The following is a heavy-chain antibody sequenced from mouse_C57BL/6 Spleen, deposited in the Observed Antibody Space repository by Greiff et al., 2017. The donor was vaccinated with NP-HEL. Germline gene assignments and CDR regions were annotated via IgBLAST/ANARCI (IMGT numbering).Heavy chain of an antibody. CDR2: INPGSGGT. CDR3: AREGYYYGSPDY. V-gene: IGHV1-54*01. Sequence: VQLVESGAELVRPGTSVKVSCKASGYAFTNYLIEWVKQRPGQGLEWIGVINPGSGGTNYNEKFKGKATLTADKSSSTAYMQLSSLTSEDSAVYFGAREGYYYGSPDYWGQGTTLTVSS. CDR1: GYAFTNYL. J-gene: IGHJ2*01. D-gene: IGHD1-1*01.